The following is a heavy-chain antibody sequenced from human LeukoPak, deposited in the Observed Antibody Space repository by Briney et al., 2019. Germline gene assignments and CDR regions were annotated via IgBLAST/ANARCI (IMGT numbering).Heavy chain of an antibody. J-gene: IGHJ3*01. CDR3: GRDPNGDYVGAFDF. D-gene: IGHD4-17*01. Sequence: PGGSLRLSRAASGFTFSSYAMTWVRQAPGKGLEWVSSIRGSGDGTSYGDSVKGRFTMSRDNSKNTLYLQMNSLRAEDTAIYYSGRDPNGDYVGAFDFWGLGTLATVSS. CDR1: GFTFSSYA. CDR2: IRGSGDGT. V-gene: IGHV3-23*01.